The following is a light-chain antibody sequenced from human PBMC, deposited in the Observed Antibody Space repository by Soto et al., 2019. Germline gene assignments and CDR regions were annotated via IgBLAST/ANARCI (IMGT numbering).Light chain of an antibody. Sequence: QSALTQPASVSGSPGQSITISCTGTSSDVGGYNYVSWYQQNPGKAPKLMIYEISYRPSGVSNRFSGSKSGNTASLTISGLRAEDEADYYCSSYTSTRTGVFGGGTKLTVL. V-gene: IGLV2-14*01. CDR3: SSYTSTRTGV. CDR1: SSDVGGYNY. J-gene: IGLJ3*02. CDR2: EIS.